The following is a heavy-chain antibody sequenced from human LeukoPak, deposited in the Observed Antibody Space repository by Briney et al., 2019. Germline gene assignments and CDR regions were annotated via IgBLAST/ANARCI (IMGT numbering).Heavy chain of an antibody. J-gene: IGHJ4*02. Sequence: PGRSLRLSCAASGFTFSSYAMHWVRQAPGKGLEWVAVISYDGSNKYYADSVKGRFTISRDNSKNTLYLQMNSLRAEDTAVYYCARGGVHGVTPQFYWGQGTLVTVSS. CDR2: ISYDGSNK. D-gene: IGHD4-23*01. CDR3: ARGGVHGVTPQFY. V-gene: IGHV3-30*04. CDR1: GFTFSSYA.